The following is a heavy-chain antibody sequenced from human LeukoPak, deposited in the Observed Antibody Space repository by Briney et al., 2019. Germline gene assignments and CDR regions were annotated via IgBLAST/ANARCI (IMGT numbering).Heavy chain of an antibody. CDR1: GYTFTSYG. D-gene: IGHD3-10*01. V-gene: IGHV1-18*01. J-gene: IGHJ5*02. CDR3: ARDLGPVTMVRGVTPRNWFDP. CDR2: ISAYNGNT. Sequence: ASVKVSCKASGYTFTSYGISWVRQAPGQGPEWMGWISAYNGNTNYAQKLQGRVTMTTDTSTSTAYMELRSLRSDDTAVYYCARDLGPVTMVRGVTPRNWFDPWGQGTLVTVSS.